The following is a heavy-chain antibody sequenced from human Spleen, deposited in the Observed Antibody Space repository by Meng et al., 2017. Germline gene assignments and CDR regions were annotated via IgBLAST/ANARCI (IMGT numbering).Heavy chain of an antibody. D-gene: IGHD3-3*01. V-gene: IGHV7-4-1*02. CDR1: VYAFTSYA. Sequence: VQPVQSWSELKMPWAYVKVSTTASVYAFTSYAMNWWRQTPGQGLEWMGWINTNSENPTYAQGFTGRSVFSMYTSVSTAYLQISSLKAEDTAVYYCARDYDLWSGRPLGYWGQGTLVTVSS. CDR2: INTNSENP. J-gene: IGHJ4*02. CDR3: ARDYDLWSGRPLGY.